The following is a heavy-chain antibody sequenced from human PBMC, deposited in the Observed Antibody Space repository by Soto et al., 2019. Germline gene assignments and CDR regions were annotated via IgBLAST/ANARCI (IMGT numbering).Heavy chain of an antibody. J-gene: IGHJ4*02. CDR1: GFTVSSNY. D-gene: IGHD2-2*01. CDR3: ARGGGYCSRTSCPGYFDY. Sequence: EVQLVESGGGLVQPGGSLRLSCAASGFTVSSNYMNWVRQAPGKGLEWVSVVYSGGSTYYADSVKGRFTISRDNSKNTLYRQMNSLAAEDTAVYYCARGGGYCSRTSCPGYFDYWGQGTLVTVSS. V-gene: IGHV3-66*01. CDR2: VYSGGST.